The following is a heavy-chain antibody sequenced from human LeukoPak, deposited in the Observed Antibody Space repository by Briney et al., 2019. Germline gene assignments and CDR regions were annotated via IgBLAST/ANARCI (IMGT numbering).Heavy chain of an antibody. CDR2: INPNSGGT. J-gene: IGHJ4*02. Sequence: ASVKVSCKASGYTFTGYYMHWVRQAPGQGLERMGWINPNSGGTNYAQKFQGRVTMTRDTSISTAYMELSRLRSDDTAVYYCARDWGDGYNWIDYWGQGTLVTVSS. CDR1: GYTFTGYY. V-gene: IGHV1-2*02. D-gene: IGHD5-24*01. CDR3: ARDWGDGYNWIDY.